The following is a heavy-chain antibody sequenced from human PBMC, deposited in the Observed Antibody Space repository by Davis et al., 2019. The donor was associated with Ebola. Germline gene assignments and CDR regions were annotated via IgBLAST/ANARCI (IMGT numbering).Heavy chain of an antibody. CDR3: AREFGGDYYYYYGMDV. V-gene: IGHV3-7*03. CDR1: GFTFSSYW. CDR2: IKQDGSEK. Sequence: GSLRLSCAASGFTFSSYWMSWVRQAPGKGLEWVANIKQDGSEKYYVDSVKGRFTISRDNAKNSLYLQMNSLRAEDTAVYYCAREFGGDYYYYYGMDVWGQGTTVTVSS. D-gene: IGHD3-10*01. J-gene: IGHJ6*02.